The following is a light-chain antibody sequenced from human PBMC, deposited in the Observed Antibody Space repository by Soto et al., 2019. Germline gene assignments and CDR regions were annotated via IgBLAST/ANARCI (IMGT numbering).Light chain of an antibody. V-gene: IGKV3-20*01. CDR3: QQYGSSPSVT. CDR1: QSVSSSY. CDR2: GAS. Sequence: EIVLTQSPGTLSLSPGERATLSCRASQSVSSSYLAWYQQKPGQAPRLLIYGASSRATGIPDRFSGGGSGTDFTLTISRLEPEDFAVYYCQQYGSSPSVTFGPGTKVDIK. J-gene: IGKJ3*01.